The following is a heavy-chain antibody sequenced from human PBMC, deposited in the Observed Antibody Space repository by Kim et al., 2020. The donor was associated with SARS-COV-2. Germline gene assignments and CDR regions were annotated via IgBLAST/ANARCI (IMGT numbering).Heavy chain of an antibody. V-gene: IGHV3-13*01. D-gene: IGHD6-19*01. J-gene: IGHJ5*02. CDR2: DT. CDR3: TRGDSTGWSS. Sequence: DTYYGVSVKGRFTIAREKAKSSLYLQMNNLRAGDTAMYYCTRGDSTGWSSWGQGTLVTVSS.